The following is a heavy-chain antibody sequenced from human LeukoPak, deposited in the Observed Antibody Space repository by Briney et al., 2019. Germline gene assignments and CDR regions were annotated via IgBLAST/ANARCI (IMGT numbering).Heavy chain of an antibody. J-gene: IGHJ6*02. D-gene: IGHD4-17*01. CDR1: GGSFSGYY. V-gene: IGHV4-34*01. CDR2: INHSGST. CDR3: ARSTVTTEYYGMDV. Sequence: SETLSLTCAVYGGSFSGYYWSWIRQPPGKGLEWIGEINHSGSTNYNPSLKSRVTISVDTSKNQFSLKLSSVTAADTAVYYCARSTVTTEYYGMDVWGQGTTVTVSS.